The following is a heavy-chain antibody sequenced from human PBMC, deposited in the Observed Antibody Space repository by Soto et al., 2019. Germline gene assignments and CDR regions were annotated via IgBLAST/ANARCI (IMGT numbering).Heavy chain of an antibody. Sequence: QVQLVESGGGVVQPGRSLRLSCAASAFIFSSYAMHWVRQAPGKGLEWVAIVSYDGSNKYYADSVKGPFTISRDNSKNTLYLQMNSLRVEDTALYYCARSRFMERPDYYYFGMDVWGQGTTVTVSS. CDR2: VSYDGSNK. D-gene: IGHD1-1*01. CDR1: AFIFSSYA. V-gene: IGHV3-30-3*01. J-gene: IGHJ6*02. CDR3: ARSRFMERPDYYYFGMDV.